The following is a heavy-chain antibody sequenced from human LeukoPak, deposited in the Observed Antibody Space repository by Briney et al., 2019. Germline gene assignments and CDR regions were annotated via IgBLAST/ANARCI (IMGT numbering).Heavy chain of an antibody. Sequence: SETLSLTCTVSGGSISSISYYWGWIRQPPGKGLEWIGSIYYSGSTPYNPSLESRVTISVDTSKNQFSLRLTSVTAADTAVYYCANPKGRIWFGELWSDYYYGMDVWGQGTTVTVSS. CDR3: ANPKGRIWFGELWSDYYYGMDV. CDR2: IYYSGST. J-gene: IGHJ6*02. CDR1: GGSISSISYY. D-gene: IGHD3-10*01. V-gene: IGHV4-39*07.